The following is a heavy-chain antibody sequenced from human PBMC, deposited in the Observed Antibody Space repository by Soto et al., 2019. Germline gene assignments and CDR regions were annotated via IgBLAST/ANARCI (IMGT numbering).Heavy chain of an antibody. CDR2: INAGNGNT. J-gene: IGHJ2*01. V-gene: IGHV1-3*01. D-gene: IGHD2-21*02. Sequence: QVQLVQSRAEVKKPGASVKVSCKASGYTFTTYAMHWVRQAPGQRLEWMGWINAGNGNTKYSQKFQGRGTITRDTSARTVYMQLSSLRSEDTTVYYCARGPPLAECGGDCHWYFDLWCRGTLVTVSS. CDR3: ARGPPLAECGGDCHWYFDL. CDR1: GYTFTTYA.